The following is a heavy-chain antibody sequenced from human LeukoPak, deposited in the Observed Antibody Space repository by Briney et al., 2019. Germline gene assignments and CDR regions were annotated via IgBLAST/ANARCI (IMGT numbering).Heavy chain of an antibody. D-gene: IGHD3-22*01. J-gene: IGHJ4*02. V-gene: IGHV3-21*01. CDR2: ISSSSSYI. CDR1: GFTFSSYS. CDR3: ARESGYYYDTSGYTFDY. Sequence: PGGSLRLSCAASGFTFSSYSMNWVRQAPGKGLEWVSSISSSSSYIYYADSVKGRFTISRDNAKNSLYLQMNSLRAEDTAVYYCARESGYYYDTSGYTFDYWGQGILVTVSS.